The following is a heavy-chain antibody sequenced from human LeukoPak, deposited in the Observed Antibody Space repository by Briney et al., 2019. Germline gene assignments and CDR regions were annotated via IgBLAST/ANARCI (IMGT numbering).Heavy chain of an antibody. V-gene: IGHV4-59*01. J-gene: IGHJ4*02. D-gene: IGHD3-3*01. CDR3: ARCSSYDFWSGYYPPDY. CDR2: IYYSGST. Sequence: SETLSLTCTVSGDSISSYYWSWIRQPPGKGPEWIGYIYYSGSTNYNPSLKSRVTISVDTSKNQFSLKLSSVTAADTAVYYCARCSSYDFWSGYYPPDYWGQGTLVTVSS. CDR1: GDSISSYY.